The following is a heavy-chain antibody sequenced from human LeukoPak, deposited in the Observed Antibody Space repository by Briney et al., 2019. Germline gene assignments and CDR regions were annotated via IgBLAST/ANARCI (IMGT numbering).Heavy chain of an antibody. CDR1: GYTFSSYA. J-gene: IGHJ6*02. CDR3: AKGVNYYYYGMDV. CDR2: ISGSGGST. D-gene: IGHD4-23*01. Sequence: GGSLRLSCAASGYTFSSYAMSWVRQAPGKGLEWVSAISGSGGSTYYADSVKGRFTISRDNSKNTLYLQMNSLRAEDTAVYYCAKGVNYYYYGMDVWGQGTTVTVSS. V-gene: IGHV3-23*01.